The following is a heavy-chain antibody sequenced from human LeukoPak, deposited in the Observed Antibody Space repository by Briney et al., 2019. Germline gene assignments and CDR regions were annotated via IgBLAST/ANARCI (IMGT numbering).Heavy chain of an antibody. V-gene: IGHV3-33*06. J-gene: IGHJ3*02. CDR2: IWYDGSNK. CDR1: GFTFSSYG. CDR3: AKDRRARGMAFDI. Sequence: SGGSLRLSCAASGFTFSSYGMHWVRQAPGKGLEWAAVIWYDGSNKYYADSVKGRFTISRDNSKNTLYLQMNSLRAEDTAVYYCAKDRRARGMAFDIWGQGTMVTVSS.